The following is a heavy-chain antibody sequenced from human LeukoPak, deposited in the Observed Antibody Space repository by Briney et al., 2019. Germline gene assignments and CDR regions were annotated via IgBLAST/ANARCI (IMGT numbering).Heavy chain of an antibody. Sequence: GGSLRLSCVGSVFTFGSYWMSWVRQAPGEGLEWVANIKHDVIDHYYAASVAGRFTISRENAKNSLYLEMSSLTAEDAAVYFCVRHPGSYNVLTGYSYYFDYWGQGTLVTVSS. V-gene: IGHV3-7*01. J-gene: IGHJ4*02. CDR2: IKHDVIDH. D-gene: IGHD3-9*01. CDR3: VRHPGSYNVLTGYSYYFDY. CDR1: VFTFGSYW.